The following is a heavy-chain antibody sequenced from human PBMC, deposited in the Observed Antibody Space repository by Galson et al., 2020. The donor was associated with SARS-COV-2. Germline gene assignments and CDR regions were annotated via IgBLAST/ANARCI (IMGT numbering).Heavy chain of an antibody. J-gene: IGHJ4*02. Sequence: SETLSLTFAVYVGSFSGYYWSWIRQPPGKGLEWIGEINSSGSTNYNPSLQSPVTISVDTSKNHFSLKLSSVTAADTAVYYCAREETFFLVVTATRMCYFDYWGRGTLATVSS. V-gene: IGHV4-34*01. CDR2: INSSGST. D-gene: IGHD2-21*02. CDR3: AREETFFLVVTATRMCYFDY. CDR1: VGSFSGYY.